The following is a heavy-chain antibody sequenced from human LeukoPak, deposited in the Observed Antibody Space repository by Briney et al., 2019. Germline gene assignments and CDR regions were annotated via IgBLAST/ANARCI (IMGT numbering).Heavy chain of an antibody. D-gene: IGHD3-10*01. CDR1: GGSISSYY. V-gene: IGHV4-59*01. CDR2: IYYSGST. CDR3: ARDMREDGDNWFDP. J-gene: IGHJ5*02. Sequence: SETLSLTCTVSGGSISSYYWRWIRQPPGKGLEWIGYIYYSGSTDYNPSLKSRVTISVDTSKNQFSLKLSSVTAADTAVYYCARDMREDGDNWFDPWGQGTLVTVSS.